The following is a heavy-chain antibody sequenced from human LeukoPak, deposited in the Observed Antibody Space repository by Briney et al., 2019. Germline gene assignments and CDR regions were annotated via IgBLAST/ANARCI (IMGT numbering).Heavy chain of an antibody. D-gene: IGHD3-16*02. V-gene: IGHV1-18*01. CDR2: ISAYNGNP. CDR1: GYRFPSYG. J-gene: IGHJ4*02. CDR3: ARVVITLGGIIGYYDF. Sequence: ASVKVSFKASGYRFPSYGITWVRQAPGQGLEWMGWISAYNGNPKYAQKLQGRITMTTDTSTTTAYMELRSLRSDDTAVYYCARVVITLGGIIGYYDFWGQGTLATVST.